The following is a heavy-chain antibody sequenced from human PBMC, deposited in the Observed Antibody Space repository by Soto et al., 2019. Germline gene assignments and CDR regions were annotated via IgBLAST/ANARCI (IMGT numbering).Heavy chain of an antibody. D-gene: IGHD6-19*01. CDR1: GYTFTSYG. Sequence: AASVKVSCKASGYTFTSYGISWVRQAPGQGLEWMGWISAYNGDTNYAQNLQGRVTMTRDTSTSTAYMELRSPRSDDTAVYYCACGIAVAGIYYFYGMDVWGQGTTVTVSS. V-gene: IGHV1-18*04. CDR2: ISAYNGDT. J-gene: IGHJ6*02. CDR3: ACGIAVAGIYYFYGMDV.